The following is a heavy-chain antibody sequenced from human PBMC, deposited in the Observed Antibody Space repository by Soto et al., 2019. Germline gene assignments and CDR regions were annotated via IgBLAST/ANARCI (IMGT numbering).Heavy chain of an antibody. J-gene: IGHJ6*03. CDR3: AREFYCSSTSCYYYYMDV. D-gene: IGHD2-2*01. V-gene: IGHV3-11*01. Sequence: PGGSLRLSCAASGFTFSDYYMSWIRQAPGKGLEWVSYISSSGSTIYYADSVKGRFTISRDNAKNSLYLQMNSLRAEDTAVYYCAREFYCSSTSCYYYYMDVWGKGTTVTVSS. CDR2: ISSSGSTI. CDR1: GFTFSDYY.